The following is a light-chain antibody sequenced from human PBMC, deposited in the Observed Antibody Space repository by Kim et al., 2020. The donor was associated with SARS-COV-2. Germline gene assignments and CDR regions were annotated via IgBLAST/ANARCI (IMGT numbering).Light chain of an antibody. CDR1: SSDVGGYNY. CDR3: CSYAGGYTQVA. V-gene: IGLV2-11*03. J-gene: IGLJ2*01. CDR2: DVN. Sequence: QSVTSSCTGTSSDVGGYNYGCWYQQFPGNAPRLMIYDVNKRASGVPDRFSASKSGNTASLTISGLQADDEADYYCCSYAGGYTQVAFGGGTQLTVL.